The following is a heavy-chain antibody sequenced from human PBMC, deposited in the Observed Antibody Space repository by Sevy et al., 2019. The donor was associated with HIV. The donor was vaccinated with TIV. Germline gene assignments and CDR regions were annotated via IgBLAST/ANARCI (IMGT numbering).Heavy chain of an antibody. Sequence: GGSLRLSCAASGFTFSNYAMNWVRQAPGKGLEWVSGISGSGGSGDKTNYADSVKGRCTISRDDSKNSLYLQLNSMRAEDTAIYYCAGKYDSSGYFDYWGQGTLVTVSS. D-gene: IGHD3-22*01. CDR1: GFTFSNYA. J-gene: IGHJ4*02. V-gene: IGHV3-23*01. CDR2: ISGSGGSGDKT. CDR3: AGKYDSSGYFDY.